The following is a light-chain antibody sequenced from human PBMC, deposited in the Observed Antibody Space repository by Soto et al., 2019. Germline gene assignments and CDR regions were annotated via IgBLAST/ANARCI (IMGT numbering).Light chain of an antibody. J-gene: IGLJ2*01. CDR2: EVS. CDR1: SSDVGGYNY. Sequence: QSALTQPASVSGSPGQSITISWTGTSSDVGGYNYVSWYQQHPGKAPKLMIYEVSNRPSGVSNRFSGSKSGNTASLTISGLQAEDEADYYCSSYTSSYVVFGGGTQLTVL. V-gene: IGLV2-14*01. CDR3: SSYTSSYVV.